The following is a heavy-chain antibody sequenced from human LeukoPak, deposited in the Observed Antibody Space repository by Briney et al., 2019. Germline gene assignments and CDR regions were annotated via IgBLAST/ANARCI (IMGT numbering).Heavy chain of an antibody. CDR1: GGSISSYY. CDR3: ARDLGYYDRSGYYTLGMDV. D-gene: IGHD3-22*01. J-gene: IGHJ6*02. CDR2: LYYSGST. Sequence: SETLSLTCTVSGGSISSYYWSWIRQPPGKGLEWIGYLYYSGSTNYNPSLKGRVTISVDTSKNQFSLKLSSVTAADTAAYYCARDLGYYDRSGYYTLGMDVWGQGTTVTVSS. V-gene: IGHV4-59*01.